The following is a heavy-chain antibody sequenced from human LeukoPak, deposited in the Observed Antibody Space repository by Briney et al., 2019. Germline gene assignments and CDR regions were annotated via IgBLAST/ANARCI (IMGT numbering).Heavy chain of an antibody. J-gene: IGHJ2*01. CDR1: GVSMSSYY. CDR3: ASTRRSYEGGYCSGGSCFWYFDL. Sequence: PSETLSLTCTVSGVSMSSYYWSWIRQPPGKGLEWMGYIYYSGSTHSNPSLKSRVTISVDTSKNQFSLKLSSVTAADTAVYYCASTRRSYEGGYCSGGSCFWYFDLWGRGTLVTVSS. D-gene: IGHD2-15*01. CDR2: IYYSGST. V-gene: IGHV4-59*08.